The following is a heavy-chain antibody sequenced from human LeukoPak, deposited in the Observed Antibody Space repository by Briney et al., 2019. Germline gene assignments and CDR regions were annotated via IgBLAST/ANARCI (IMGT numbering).Heavy chain of an antibody. Sequence: PGGSLRLSCAASGFTFSDYYMNWIRQAPGKGPEWVSYISSSGSTIYYADSVKGRFTISRDNAKNSLYLQMNSLRAEDTAVYYCAKEGNYDILTGYYSDYWGQGTLVTVSS. CDR3: AKEGNYDILTGYYSDY. J-gene: IGHJ4*02. CDR2: ISSSGSTI. V-gene: IGHV3-11*04. D-gene: IGHD3-9*01. CDR1: GFTFSDYY.